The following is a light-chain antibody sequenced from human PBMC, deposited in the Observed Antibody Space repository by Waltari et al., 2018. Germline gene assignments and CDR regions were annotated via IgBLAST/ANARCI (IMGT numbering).Light chain of an antibody. Sequence: DIVLTQSPATLSVSPGGRATLSCRANESVSSDYLAWYQQKRGQAPMLLIYGASIRATGVPERFSGSGSGTDVTLTISRLEPEDFAVYFCQQYGSSPCTFGQGTTLEI. CDR1: ESVSSDY. CDR2: GAS. J-gene: IGKJ2*02. V-gene: IGKV3-20*01. CDR3: QQYGSSPCT.